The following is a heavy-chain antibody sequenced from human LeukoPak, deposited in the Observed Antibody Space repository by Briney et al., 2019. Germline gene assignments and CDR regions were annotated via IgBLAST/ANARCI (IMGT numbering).Heavy chain of an antibody. D-gene: IGHD6-6*01. CDR2: INHSGST. CDR1: DGSFSGYY. CDR3: AKSSSSGPRSNYYYYMDV. V-gene: IGHV4-34*01. Sequence: SETLSLTCAVYDGSFSGYYWSWIRQPPEKGLEWIGVINHSGSTNYNPSLKSRVTVSVDTSKNQFSLKLNSVTPEDTAVYYCAKSSSSGPRSNYYYYMDVWGKGTTVTVSS. J-gene: IGHJ6*03.